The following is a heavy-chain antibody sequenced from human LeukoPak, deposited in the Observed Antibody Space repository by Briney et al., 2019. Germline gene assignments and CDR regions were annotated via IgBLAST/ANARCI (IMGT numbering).Heavy chain of an antibody. Sequence: PGGSLRLSCAASGFTFSSYSMNWVRQAPGKGLEWVSYISSSSSTIYYADSVKGRFTISRDNAKNSLYLQMNSLRAEDTAVYYCARDGVDSSGSYYFDYWGQGTLVTVSS. CDR2: ISSSSSTI. J-gene: IGHJ4*02. V-gene: IGHV3-48*04. CDR1: GFTFSSYS. CDR3: ARDGVDSSGSYYFDY. D-gene: IGHD3-22*01.